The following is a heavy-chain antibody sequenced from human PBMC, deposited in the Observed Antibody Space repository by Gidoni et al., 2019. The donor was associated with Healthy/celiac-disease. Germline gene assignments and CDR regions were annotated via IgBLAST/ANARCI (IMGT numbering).Heavy chain of an antibody. CDR1: GFTFSSYS. V-gene: IGHV3-48*01. Sequence: EVQLVESGGGLVQPGGSLRLSCAASGFTFSSYSMNWVRQAPGKGLEWVSYMSSSSSTIYYADSVKGRFTISRDNAKNSLYLQMNSLRAEDTAVYYCARVRLGEDLIDYWGQGTLVTVSS. CDR3: ARVRLGEDLIDY. J-gene: IGHJ4*02. D-gene: IGHD3-16*01. CDR2: MSSSSSTI.